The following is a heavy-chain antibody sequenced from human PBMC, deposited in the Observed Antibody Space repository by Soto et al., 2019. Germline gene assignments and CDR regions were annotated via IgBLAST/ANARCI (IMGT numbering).Heavy chain of an antibody. J-gene: IGHJ6*02. CDR3: ARMTLLSTDYDFWSGFFHGMDV. CDR2: ISYDGSNK. Sequence: QVQLVESGGGVVQPGRSLRLSCAASGFTFSSYAMHWVRKAPGKVLEWVAVISYDGSNKYYADSVKGRFTISRDNSKNTVYLQMNSLRAEDKAVYYCARMTLLSTDYDFWSGFFHGMDVWGQGTTVTVSS. CDR1: GFTFSSYA. D-gene: IGHD3-3*01. V-gene: IGHV3-30-3*01.